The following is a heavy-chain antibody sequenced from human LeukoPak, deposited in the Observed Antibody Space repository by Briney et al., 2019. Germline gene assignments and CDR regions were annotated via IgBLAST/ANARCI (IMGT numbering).Heavy chain of an antibody. Sequence: ASVKVSCKASGYTFTGYYMHWVRQAPGQGLEWMGWINPNSGGTNYAQKFQGRVTMTRDTSISTAYMELSRLRSDDTAVYYCARSWRFCSGDSCYPIDYWGQGTLVTVSS. D-gene: IGHD2-15*01. CDR3: ARSWRFCSGDSCYPIDY. CDR1: GYTFTGYY. J-gene: IGHJ4*02. V-gene: IGHV1-2*02. CDR2: INPNSGGT.